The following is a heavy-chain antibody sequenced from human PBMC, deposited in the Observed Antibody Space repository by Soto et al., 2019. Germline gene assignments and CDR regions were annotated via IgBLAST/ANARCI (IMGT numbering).Heavy chain of an antibody. Sequence: VASVKVSCKASGGTFSSYAISWVRQAPGQGLEWMGGIIPIFGTANYAQKFQGRVTITADESTSTAYMELSSLRSEDTAVYYCARVGGAVPIVVVVAATDAFDIWGQGTMVTVS. V-gene: IGHV1-69*13. J-gene: IGHJ3*02. CDR3: ARVGGAVPIVVVVAATDAFDI. D-gene: IGHD2-15*01. CDR1: GGTFSSYA. CDR2: IIPIFGTA.